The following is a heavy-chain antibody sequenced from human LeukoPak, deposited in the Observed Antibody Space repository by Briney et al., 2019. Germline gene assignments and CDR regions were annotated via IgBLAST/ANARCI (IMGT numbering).Heavy chain of an antibody. CDR2: IYYSGST. J-gene: IGHJ5*02. CDR3: SHLGRDDQWRT. D-gene: IGHD6-19*01. Sequence: SETLSLTCTVSGGSISSNTYYWGWVRQPPGKGLEWIGGIYYSGSTYYNPSLKSRVTISVDTSKNQFSLRLSSVTAADTAVYYCSHLGRDDQWRTWGQGTLVTVSS. CDR1: GGSISSNTYY. V-gene: IGHV4-39*01.